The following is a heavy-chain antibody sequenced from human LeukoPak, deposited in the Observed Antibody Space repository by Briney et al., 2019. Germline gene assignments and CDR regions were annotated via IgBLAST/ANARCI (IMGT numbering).Heavy chain of an antibody. V-gene: IGHV3-48*04. J-gene: IGHJ4*02. Sequence: GGSLRLSCAASGFTFSSYSMSWVRQAPGKGLEWVSYISSSSSTIYYADSVKGRFTISRDNAKNSLYLQMNSLRAEDAAVYYCASGEYGDYGGIDYWGQGTLVTVSS. D-gene: IGHD4-17*01. CDR1: GFTFSSYS. CDR2: ISSSSSTI. CDR3: ASGEYGDYGGIDY.